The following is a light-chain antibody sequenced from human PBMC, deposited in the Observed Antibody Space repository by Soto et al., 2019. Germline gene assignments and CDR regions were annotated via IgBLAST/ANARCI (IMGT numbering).Light chain of an antibody. CDR3: QQYNNWPPYT. CDR2: GAS. CDR1: QSVSNSY. Sequence: EIVLTQSPGTLSLSPGERATLSCRASQSVSNSYLAWYQQQPGQAPRLLIYGASTRATGIPARFSGSGSGTEFTLTISSLQSEDFAVYYCQQYNNWPPYTFGQGTKLEIK. V-gene: IGKV3-15*01. J-gene: IGKJ2*01.